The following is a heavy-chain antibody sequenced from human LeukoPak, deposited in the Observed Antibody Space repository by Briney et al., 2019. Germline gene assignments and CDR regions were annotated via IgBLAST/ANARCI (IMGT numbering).Heavy chain of an antibody. CDR3: ARDDSGSSDCFDY. CDR1: GYTFTGYY. J-gene: IGHJ4*02. CDR2: INPNSGGT. D-gene: IGHD1-26*01. Sequence: GASVKVSCKASGYTFTGYYMHWVRQAPGQGLEWMGRINPNSGGTNYAQKFQGRVTMTRDTSISTAYLELRSLRSDDTAVYYCARDDSGSSDCFDYWGQGTLVTVSS. V-gene: IGHV1-2*06.